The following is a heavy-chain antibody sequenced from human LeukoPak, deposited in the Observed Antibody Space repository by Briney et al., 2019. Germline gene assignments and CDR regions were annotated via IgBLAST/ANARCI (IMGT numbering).Heavy chain of an antibody. CDR2: IKDKGEGGTI. Sequence: GGSLRLSCAASGFTFKNAWMSWVRQAPGKGPEWVARIKDKGEGGTIDYAVSVRGRFTISRDDTRDAVYLQMNSLIVDDSAVYYCTTDPRYWGQGTLVTVSS. V-gene: IGHV3-15*01. CDR3: TTDPRY. J-gene: IGHJ4*02. CDR1: GFTFKNAW.